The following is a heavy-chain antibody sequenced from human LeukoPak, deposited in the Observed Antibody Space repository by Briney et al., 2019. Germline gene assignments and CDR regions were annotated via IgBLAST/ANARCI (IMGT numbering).Heavy chain of an antibody. D-gene: IGHD1-26*01. CDR1: GYX. V-gene: IGHV4-34*01. Sequence: GYXWSWVRQPPGKGLEWVGEINHSGTTNYNPSLKSRVTMSVDTSKNQFSLKLSSVTAADTAVYYCARGGSVHYFDYWGQGTLVTVSS. CDR2: INHSGTT. CDR3: ARGGSVHYFDY. J-gene: IGHJ4*02.